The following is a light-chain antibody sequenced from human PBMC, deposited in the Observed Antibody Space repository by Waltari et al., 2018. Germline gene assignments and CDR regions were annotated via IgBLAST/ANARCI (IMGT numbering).Light chain of an antibody. V-gene: IGKV1-9*01. J-gene: IGKJ4*01. CDR3: QQVNSYPLT. CDR1: QGISSY. Sequence: DIKLTQSPSFLSASVGDRVTITCRASQGISSYLAWYQQLPGKAPKLLIYAASTLQGGVPSRFSGSGSVTEFTLTISSLQPEDFATYYCQQVNSYPLTFGGGTKVEI. CDR2: AAS.